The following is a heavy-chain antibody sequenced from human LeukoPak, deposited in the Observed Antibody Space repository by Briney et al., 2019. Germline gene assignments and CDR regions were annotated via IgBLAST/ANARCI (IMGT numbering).Heavy chain of an antibody. Sequence: GGSLRLSCAASGFTFSSYAMSWVRQAPGKGLEWVSAISGSGGSTYYADSVKGRFPISRDNSKNTLYLQMNSLRAEDTAVYYCAKIREVADYIDGFDYWGQGTLVTVSS. V-gene: IGHV3-23*01. J-gene: IGHJ4*02. D-gene: IGHD4-11*01. CDR1: GFTFSSYA. CDR3: AKIREVADYIDGFDY. CDR2: ISGSGGST.